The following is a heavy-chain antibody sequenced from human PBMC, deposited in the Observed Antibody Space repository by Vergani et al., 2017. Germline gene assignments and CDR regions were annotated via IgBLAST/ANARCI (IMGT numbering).Heavy chain of an antibody. D-gene: IGHD3-10*01. CDR3: AKSGSVTSGSLQYNFYMDV. V-gene: IGHV3-30*18. CDR2: ISNYGSKK. Sequence: QVQLAESGGGRVQPGRSLRLSCAASGFSFSSHPIHWVRQAPGKGLAWVAVISNYGSKKYYADSVKGRFTISRDNSKNTLDLQMNSLRTQDTAVYYCAKSGSVTSGSLQYNFYMDVWGKGTTVTVS. J-gene: IGHJ6*03. CDR1: GFSFSSHP.